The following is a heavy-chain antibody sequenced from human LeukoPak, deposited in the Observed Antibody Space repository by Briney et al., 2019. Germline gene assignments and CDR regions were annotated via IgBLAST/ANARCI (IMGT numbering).Heavy chain of an antibody. CDR1: GFTVSSNF. V-gene: IGHV3-53*01. J-gene: IGHJ5*02. CDR2: MYSGGKT. Sequence: GGSLRLSCAASGFTVSSNFMSWVRQAPGKGLEWVSVMYSGGKTYYADSVKGRFTISRDNSKNTLHLQMNSLRAEDTAVYYCVREGYNNTWYRSWGQGTLVTVSS. CDR3: VREGYNNTWYRS. D-gene: IGHD6-13*01.